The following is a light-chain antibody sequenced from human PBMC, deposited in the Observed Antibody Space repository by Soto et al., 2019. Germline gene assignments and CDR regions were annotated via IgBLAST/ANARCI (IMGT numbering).Light chain of an antibody. CDR1: QSVSSN. CDR3: QQYNNCTPFT. CDR2: GAS. Sequence: EIVMTQSPATLSVSPGERVTLSCRASQSVSSNLAWYQQKPGQAPRLLIYGASTRATGIPARFSGSGSGTEVTLTISSLQSEDFAVYYCQQYNNCTPFTFGGGTKVEIK. J-gene: IGKJ4*01. V-gene: IGKV3-15*01.